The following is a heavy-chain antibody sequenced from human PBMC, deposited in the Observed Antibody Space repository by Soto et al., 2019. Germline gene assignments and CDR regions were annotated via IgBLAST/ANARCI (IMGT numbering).Heavy chain of an antibody. J-gene: IGHJ6*02. CDR3: ARVSGSYYYGMDV. CDR1: GGSISSSNW. CDR2: IYHSGST. V-gene: IGHV4-4*02. D-gene: IGHD1-26*01. Sequence: QVQLQESGPGLVKPSGTLSLTCAVSGGSISSSNWWSWVRQPPGKGLEWIGEIYHSGSTNYNPSLKSLVTISVDKSKKQLSLKLSSGTAEDTAVYYCARVSGSYYYGMDVWGQGTTVTVSS.